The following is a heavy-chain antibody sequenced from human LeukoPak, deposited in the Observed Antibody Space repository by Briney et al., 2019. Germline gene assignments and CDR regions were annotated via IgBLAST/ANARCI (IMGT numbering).Heavy chain of an antibody. J-gene: IGHJ4*02. CDR2: IKQDGSEK. CDR1: GFTFSSYW. Sequence: GGSLRLSCAASGFTFSSYWMSWVRQAPGKGLEWVANIKQDGSEKYYVDSVKGRFTISRDNAKNSLYLQMNSLRAEDTAMYYCARDGSSTGAIFTAYWGQGTLVTVSS. D-gene: IGHD3-9*01. CDR3: ARDGSSTGAIFTAY. V-gene: IGHV3-7*01.